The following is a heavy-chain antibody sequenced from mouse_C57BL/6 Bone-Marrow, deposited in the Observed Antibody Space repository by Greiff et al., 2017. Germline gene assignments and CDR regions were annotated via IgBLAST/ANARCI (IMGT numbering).Heavy chain of an antibody. Sequence: QVQLKQSGAELVKPGASVTLSCKASGYTFTEYTIHWVKQRSGQGLEWIGWFYPGSGSIKYNEKFKDKATLTADKSSSTVYMELSRLTSDDSAVYFCSRHEVLYYYGSPWFAYWGQGTLVTVSA. V-gene: IGHV1-62-2*01. J-gene: IGHJ3*01. CDR1: GYTFTEYT. CDR2: FYPGSGSI. CDR3: SRHEVLYYYGSPWFAY. D-gene: IGHD1-1*01.